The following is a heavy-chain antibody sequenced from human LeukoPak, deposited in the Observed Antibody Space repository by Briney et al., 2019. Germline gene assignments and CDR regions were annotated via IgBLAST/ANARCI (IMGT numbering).Heavy chain of an antibody. CDR3: ARGRDDSSGYLIYYFDY. CDR1: GFSFSSYW. V-gene: IGHV3-30*03. D-gene: IGHD3-22*01. Sequence: GGSLRLSCAASGFSFSSYWMSWVRQAPGKGLEWVAVISYDGSNKYYADSVKGRFTISRDNSKNTLYLQMNSLRAEDTAVYYCARGRDDSSGYLIYYFDYWGQGTLVTVSS. CDR2: ISYDGSNK. J-gene: IGHJ4*02.